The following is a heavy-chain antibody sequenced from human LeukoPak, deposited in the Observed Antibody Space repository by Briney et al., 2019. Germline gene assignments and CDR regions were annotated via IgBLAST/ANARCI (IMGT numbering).Heavy chain of an antibody. Sequence: GGSLRLSCAASGFTFSTYGIHWVRQAPGKGLEWVAFIRYDGTNKYYADSARGRFTISRDNSKNTLYLQMNSLRAEDTAMYYCAKDPCGGDCYSYRYFDYWGQGTLVTVSS. CDR1: GFTFSTYG. CDR2: IRYDGTNK. D-gene: IGHD2-21*01. V-gene: IGHV3-30*02. J-gene: IGHJ4*02. CDR3: AKDPCGGDCYSYRYFDY.